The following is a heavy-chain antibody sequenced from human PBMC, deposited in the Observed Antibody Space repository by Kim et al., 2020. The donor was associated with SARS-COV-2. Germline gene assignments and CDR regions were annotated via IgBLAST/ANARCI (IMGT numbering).Heavy chain of an antibody. D-gene: IGHD1-7*01. V-gene: IGHV4-31*03. J-gene: IGHJ4*02. CDR2: IYYTGDT. Sequence: SETLSLTCTVSGDSVSSGDYYWTWIRQHPGKGLEWIGYIYYTGDTYYNPSLRSRVTISLDASKNHFSLMLSSVTAADTAVYYCASKNPRTYFFDYWGQGTLVAVSS. CDR1: GDSVSSGDYY. CDR3: ASKNPRTYFFDY.